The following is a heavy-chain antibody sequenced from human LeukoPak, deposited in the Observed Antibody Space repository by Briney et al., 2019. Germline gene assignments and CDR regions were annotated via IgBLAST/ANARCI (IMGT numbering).Heavy chain of an antibody. Sequence: SETLSLTCSVSGASISGYYYIWIRQPPGKELEWIGYVYYSGITNFNPSLKSRVTMSVDTSKNQFSLKVSSVTAADTAVYYCARVLLSGGSSTWGQGTLVTVSS. D-gene: IGHD2-15*01. J-gene: IGHJ5*02. CDR1: GASISGYY. V-gene: IGHV4-59*01. CDR2: VYYSGIT. CDR3: ARVLLSGGSST.